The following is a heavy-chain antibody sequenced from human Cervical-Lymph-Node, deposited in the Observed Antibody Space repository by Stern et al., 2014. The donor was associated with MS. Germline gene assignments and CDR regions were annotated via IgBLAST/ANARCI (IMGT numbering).Heavy chain of an antibody. D-gene: IGHD6-13*01. Sequence: QVQLGQSGAEVMQPGASVKVSCKASGFTFTSYYMHWVRQAPGQGLEWMGMINPDSDNTIYAQKFLGRVTMTRDTSTSTVYMELSRLTSEDTAVYYCVRDPASGGYYFDHWGQGTLVTVSS. CDR2: INPDSDNT. V-gene: IGHV1-46*01. CDR1: GFTFTSYY. J-gene: IGHJ4*02. CDR3: VRDPASGGYYFDH.